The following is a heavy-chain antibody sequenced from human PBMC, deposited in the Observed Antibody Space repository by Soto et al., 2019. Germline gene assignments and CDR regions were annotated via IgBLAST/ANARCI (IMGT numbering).Heavy chain of an antibody. D-gene: IGHD3-10*01. Sequence: EVQLLESGGGLVQPGGSLRLSCAASGVTFSNKGMSWVRQAPGKGLEWVSLIGDSGGMPYYPESVKGRFAISRDPSRNTLSLQMNSLRVEDTAVYYCAKVISTGIHRGYLDYWGQGTLVAVSS. CDR2: IGDSGGMP. CDR3: AKVISTGIHRGYLDY. V-gene: IGHV3-23*01. J-gene: IGHJ4*02. CDR1: GVTFSNKG.